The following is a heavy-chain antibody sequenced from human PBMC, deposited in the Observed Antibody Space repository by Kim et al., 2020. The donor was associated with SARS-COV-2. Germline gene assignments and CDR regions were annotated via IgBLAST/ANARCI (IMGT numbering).Heavy chain of an antibody. V-gene: IGHV3-33*05. Sequence: GGSLRLSCAASGFTFSSYGMHWVRQAPGKGLEWVAVISYDGSNKYYADSVKGRFTISRDNSKNTLYLQMNSLRAEDTAVYYCARDLVPICSGGSCPYYYYYGMDVWGQGTTVTVSS. CDR2: ISYDGSNK. D-gene: IGHD2-15*01. J-gene: IGHJ6*02. CDR3: ARDLVPICSGGSCPYYYYYGMDV. CDR1: GFTFSSYG.